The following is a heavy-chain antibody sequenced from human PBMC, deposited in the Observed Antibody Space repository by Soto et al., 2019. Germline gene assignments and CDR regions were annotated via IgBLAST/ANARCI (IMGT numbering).Heavy chain of an antibody. J-gene: IGHJ3*02. D-gene: IGHD1-26*01. Sequence: ASVKVSCKVSGYTLTELSMHWVRQAPGKGLEWMGGFDPEDGETIYAQKFQGRVTMTEDTSTDTAYMGLSSLRSEDTAVYYCATDGEGPVGANTGYAFDIWGQGTMVTVSS. CDR1: GYTLTELS. V-gene: IGHV1-24*01. CDR3: ATDGEGPVGANTGYAFDI. CDR2: FDPEDGET.